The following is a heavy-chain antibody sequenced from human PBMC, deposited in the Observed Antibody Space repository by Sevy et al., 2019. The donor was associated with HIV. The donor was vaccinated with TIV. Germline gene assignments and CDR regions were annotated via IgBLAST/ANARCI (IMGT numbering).Heavy chain of an antibody. D-gene: IGHD4-17*01. CDR1: SGSISSSSYY. Sequence: SETLSLTCTVSSGSISSSSYYWGWIRQSPGKGLEWIASIDYIGTTYYNLALKRRVTITGDRSKNEVSLNLRFVTAADAAVYYCARYLRGDHAGGFDFWGQGTPVTVSS. V-gene: IGHV4-39*01. CDR3: ARYLRGDHAGGFDF. J-gene: IGHJ5*01. CDR2: IDYIGTT.